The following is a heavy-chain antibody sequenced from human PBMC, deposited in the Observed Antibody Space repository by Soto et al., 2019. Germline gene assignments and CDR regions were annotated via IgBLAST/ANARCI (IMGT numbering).Heavy chain of an antibody. Sequence: PSETLSLTCTVSGGSISSYYWSWIRKPAGKGLEWIGRIYISGSTNYNPSLKSRVNMSVDTSKKQFSLKLSSVTAADTAVYYCAKSGGYSSGWYYFDYWGQGTLGTVSS. D-gene: IGHD6-19*01. J-gene: IGHJ4*02. CDR3: AKSGGYSSGWYYFDY. CDR1: GGSISSYY. V-gene: IGHV4-4*07. CDR2: IYISGST.